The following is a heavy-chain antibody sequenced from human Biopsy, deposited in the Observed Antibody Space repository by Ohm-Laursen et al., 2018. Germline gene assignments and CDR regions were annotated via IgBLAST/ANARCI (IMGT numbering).Heavy chain of an antibody. CDR3: ARVEAGTYDALDI. Sequence: PSDTLSLTCSVSGGSMTGYEWSWIRLAPGKGLEWIGYIYYSGGTKYNPSLASRVTFSVDMSKSQFFLKLYSVTAADTAVYYCARVEAGTYDALDIWGQGTLVAVSA. V-gene: IGHV4-59*07. CDR1: GGSMTGYE. J-gene: IGHJ3*02. D-gene: IGHD1-26*01. CDR2: IYYSGGT.